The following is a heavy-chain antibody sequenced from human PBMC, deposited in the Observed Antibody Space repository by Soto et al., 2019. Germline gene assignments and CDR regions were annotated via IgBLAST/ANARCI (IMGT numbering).Heavy chain of an antibody. Sequence: EVQLLESGGGLVQPGGSLRLSCAASGFTFSSYGMNWVRQAPGKGLEWVSGISADGDSTYYADSVNGRFTISRDNSMTTPYLPITSLRAEDTAVNYCAKPVPYNAVNDAFDLWGQGTMLTVSS. D-gene: IGHD3-10*01. CDR3: AKPVPYNAVNDAFDL. J-gene: IGHJ3*01. CDR2: ISADGDST. CDR1: GFTFSSYG. V-gene: IGHV3-23*01.